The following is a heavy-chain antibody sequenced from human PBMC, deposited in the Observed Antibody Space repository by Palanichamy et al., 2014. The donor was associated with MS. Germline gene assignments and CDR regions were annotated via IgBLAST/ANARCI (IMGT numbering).Heavy chain of an antibody. CDR3: ARGSVGSHWFDP. CDR1: GYSISGGYY. D-gene: IGHD3-10*01. CDR2: IYHSGST. V-gene: IGHV4-38-2*02. Sequence: QVQLRESGPGLVKPSETLSLTCTVAGYSISGGYYWGWIRQPPGKGLEWIGSIYHSGSTYYNPSLRSRVTISVDTSKNQFSLKMNSVTAADTAVYYCARGSVGSHWFDPWGQGTLVIVSS. J-gene: IGHJ5*02.